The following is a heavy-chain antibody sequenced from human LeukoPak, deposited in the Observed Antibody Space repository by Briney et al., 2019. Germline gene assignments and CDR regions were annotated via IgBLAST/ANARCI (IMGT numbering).Heavy chain of an antibody. CDR3: AKDGPNYYGSGSPDY. Sequence: GRSLRLSCAASGFTFSSYGMHWVRQAPGKGLEWVAVIWYDGSNKYYADSVRGRFTISRDNSKNTLYLQMNSLRAEDTAVYYCAKDGPNYYGSGSPDYWGQGTLVTVSS. CDR1: GFTFSSYG. D-gene: IGHD3-10*01. CDR2: IWYDGSNK. J-gene: IGHJ4*02. V-gene: IGHV3-33*06.